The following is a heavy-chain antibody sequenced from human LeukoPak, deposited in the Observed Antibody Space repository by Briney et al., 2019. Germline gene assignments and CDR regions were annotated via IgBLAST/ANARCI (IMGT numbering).Heavy chain of an antibody. V-gene: IGHV3-21*01. J-gene: IGHJ1*01. CDR2: SSSSSGYI. CDR3: ARGPRNSSSYQYFEH. CDR1: AFTFTYYS. Sequence: GGSLRLSCAAPAFTFTYYSMKWVRQAPGKGLEWDSSSSSSSGYIYYADSVTARLTVSTDNDDTSLSLQMDSLRAEDSAISPCARGPRNSSSYQYFEHWGQGTLVTVSA. D-gene: IGHD6-13*01.